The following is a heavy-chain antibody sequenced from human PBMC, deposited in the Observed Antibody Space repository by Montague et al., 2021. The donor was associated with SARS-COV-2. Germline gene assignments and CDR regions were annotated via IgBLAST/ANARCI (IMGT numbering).Heavy chain of an antibody. CDR1: GGSISSSSYY. Sequence: SETLSLTCTVSGGSISSSSYYWGWIRQPPGKGLEWIGCIYYSGSTYYNPSLKSRVTISVDTSKNQLSLKLSSVTAADTAVYYCAREGGWLSRGSYYFDYWGQGTLVTVSS. J-gene: IGHJ4*02. CDR3: AREGGWLSRGSYYFDY. D-gene: IGHD3-22*01. CDR2: IYYSGST. V-gene: IGHV4-39*07.